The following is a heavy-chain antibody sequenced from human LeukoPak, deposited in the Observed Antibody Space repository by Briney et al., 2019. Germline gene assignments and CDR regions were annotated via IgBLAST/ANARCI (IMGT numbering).Heavy chain of an antibody. CDR2: VNPSGGST. CDR3: ARDAANYYDSSGYYHYGGAY. J-gene: IGHJ4*02. V-gene: IGHV1-46*01. CDR1: GYTFTSYY. D-gene: IGHD3-22*01. Sequence: ASVKVSCKASGYTFTSYYMHWVRQPPGHGLEWVGIVNPSGGSTSYAQKFPGRATMTRDTPTSTVYMELSSLRSEDTAVYYCARDAANYYDSSGYYHYGGAYWGQGTLVTVSS.